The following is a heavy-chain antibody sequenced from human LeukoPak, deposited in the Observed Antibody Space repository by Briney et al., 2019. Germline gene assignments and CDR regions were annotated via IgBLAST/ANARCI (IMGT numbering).Heavy chain of an antibody. J-gene: IGHJ5*02. D-gene: IGHD2-2*01. CDR1: GGTFSSYA. CDR2: IIPIFGTA. Sequence: SVKVSCKASGGTFSSYAISWVRQAPGQELEWMGGIIPIFGTANYAQKFQGRVTITADESTSTAYMELSSLRSEDTAVYYCARVGGLNIVVVPAATGWFDPWGQGSLVTVSS. CDR3: ARVGGLNIVVVPAATGWFDP. V-gene: IGHV1-69*13.